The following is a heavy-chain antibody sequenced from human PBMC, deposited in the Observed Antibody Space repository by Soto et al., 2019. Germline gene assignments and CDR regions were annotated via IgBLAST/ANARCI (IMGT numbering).Heavy chain of an antibody. CDR2: ISYDGSNN. Sequence: QVQLVESGGGVVQPGRSLRLSCAASGFTFSSYAMHWVRQAPGKGLEWVAVISYDGSNNYYADSVKGRFTISRDNSKNTLYLQMNSLRAEDTAVYYCARGLRIKVGATPSAHWYFDLWGRGTLVTVSS. D-gene: IGHD1-26*01. V-gene: IGHV3-30-3*01. CDR3: ARGLRIKVGATPSAHWYFDL. CDR1: GFTFSSYA. J-gene: IGHJ2*01.